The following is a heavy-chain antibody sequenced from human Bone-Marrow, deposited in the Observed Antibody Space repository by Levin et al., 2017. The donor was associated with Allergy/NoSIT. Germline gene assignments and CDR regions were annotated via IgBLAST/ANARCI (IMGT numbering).Heavy chain of an antibody. J-gene: IGHJ4*02. CDR1: GYTFTSYG. CDR3: ARVGYCISTSCYEDPYYFDY. D-gene: IGHD2-2*01. CDR2: ISAYNGNT. Sequence: VASVKVSCKASGYTFTSYGISWVRQAPGQGLEWMGWISAYNGNTNYAQKLQGRVTMTTDTSTSTAYMELRSLRSDDTAVYYCARVGYCISTSCYEDPYYFDYWGQGTLVTVSS. V-gene: IGHV1-18*01.